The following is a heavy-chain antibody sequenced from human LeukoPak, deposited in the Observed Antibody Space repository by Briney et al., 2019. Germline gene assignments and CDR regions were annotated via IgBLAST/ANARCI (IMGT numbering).Heavy chain of an antibody. D-gene: IGHD3-22*01. Sequence: PSETLSLTCAVYGGSFSGYYWSWIRQPPGKGLEWIGEINHSGSTNYNPSLKSRVTISVDTSKNQFSLKLSSVTAADTAVYYCARVRGTYYYGSSGPSPYYFDYWGQGTLVTVSS. CDR3: ARVRGTYYYGSSGPSPYYFDY. V-gene: IGHV4-34*01. CDR2: INHSGST. CDR1: GGSFSGYY. J-gene: IGHJ4*02.